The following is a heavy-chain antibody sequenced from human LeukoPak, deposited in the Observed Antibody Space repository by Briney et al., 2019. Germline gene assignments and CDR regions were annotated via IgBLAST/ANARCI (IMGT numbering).Heavy chain of an antibody. Sequence: SETLSLTCTVSGGSISSSSYYWGWIRQPPGKGLEWIGSIYYSGSTYYNPSLKSRVTISVDTPKNQFSLKLSSVTAADTAVYYCTHAAYGDYEYYYGMDVWGQGTTVTVSS. CDR2: IYYSGST. CDR1: GGSISSSSYY. J-gene: IGHJ6*02. D-gene: IGHD4-17*01. CDR3: THAAYGDYEYYYGMDV. V-gene: IGHV4-39*07.